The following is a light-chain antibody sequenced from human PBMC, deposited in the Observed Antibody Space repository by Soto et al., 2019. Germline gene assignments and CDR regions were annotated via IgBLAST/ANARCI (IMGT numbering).Light chain of an antibody. V-gene: IGLV2-23*01. Sequence: QSALTQPASVSGSPGQSITISCTGTSRDVGTYNLVSWYQQYPGKVPKLMIFEGSQRPSGVSNRFSGSKSGNTASLTISGLQAEDEADYYCCSYAPTNTVIFDAGTKLTVL. CDR1: SRDVGTYNL. CDR3: CSYAPTNTVI. CDR2: EGS. J-gene: IGLJ2*01.